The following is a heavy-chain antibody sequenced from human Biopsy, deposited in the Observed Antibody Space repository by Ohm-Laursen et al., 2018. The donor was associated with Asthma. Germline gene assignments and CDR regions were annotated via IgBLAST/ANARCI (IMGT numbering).Heavy chain of an antibody. J-gene: IGHJ5*02. CDR1: GGSISSGAYY. V-gene: IGHV4-61*03. D-gene: IGHD2-2*01. CDR3: ARAGQCSSTSCYDPGWFDP. Sequence: SDTLSLTCTVSGGSISSGAYYWSWVRQPPGRGLEWIGYIYFSGNTNYNPSLKSRVTISIDTSKNHFSLKLTSVTAADTAVYYCARAGQCSSTSCYDPGWFDPWGQGTLVTVSS. CDR2: IYFSGNT.